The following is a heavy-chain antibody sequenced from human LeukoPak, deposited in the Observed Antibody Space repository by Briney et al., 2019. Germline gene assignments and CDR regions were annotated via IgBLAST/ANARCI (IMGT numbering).Heavy chain of an antibody. J-gene: IGHJ5*02. D-gene: IGHD3-22*01. CDR3: ARVSGKVVVRP. Sequence: PSETLSLTCTVSGGSISSGDYYWSWIRPPPGKGLEWIGYIYYSGSTYYNPSLKSRVTISVDTSKNQFSLKLSSVTAADTAVYYCARVSGKVVVRPWGQGTLVTVSS. CDR1: GGSISSGDYY. V-gene: IGHV4-30-4*01. CDR2: IYYSGST.